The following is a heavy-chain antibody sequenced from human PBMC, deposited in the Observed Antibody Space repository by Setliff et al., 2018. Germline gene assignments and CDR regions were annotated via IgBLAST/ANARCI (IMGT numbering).Heavy chain of an antibody. CDR2: IDTSSYWI. CDR1: GFTFTAYT. Sequence: PGGSLRLSCAASGFTFTAYTMNWVRQAPGQGLEWVASIDTSSYWIYYADSVKGRFAISRDNAENSLYLQMSSLRAEDTAVYYCARSESCGSTHCSPYDYWGQGALVTVSS. D-gene: IGHD2-2*01. V-gene: IGHV3-21*01. CDR3: ARSESCGSTHCSPYDY. J-gene: IGHJ4*02.